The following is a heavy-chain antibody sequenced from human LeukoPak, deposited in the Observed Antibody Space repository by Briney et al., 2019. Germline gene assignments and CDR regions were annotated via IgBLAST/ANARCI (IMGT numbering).Heavy chain of an antibody. Sequence: SETLSLTCAVYGGSFRDHYWSWIRQPPGKGLEWIGYIYYSGSTYYNPSLKSRVTISVDTSKNQFSLKLSSVTAADTAVYYCARRLVRGVIPYYMDVWGKGTTVTVSS. CDR3: ARRLVRGVIPYYMDV. D-gene: IGHD3-10*01. V-gene: IGHV4-59*11. CDR1: GGSFRDHY. J-gene: IGHJ6*03. CDR2: IYYSGST.